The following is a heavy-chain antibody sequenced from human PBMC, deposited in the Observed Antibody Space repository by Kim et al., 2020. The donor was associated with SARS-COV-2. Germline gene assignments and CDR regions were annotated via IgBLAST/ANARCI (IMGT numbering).Heavy chain of an antibody. J-gene: IGHJ5*02. Sequence: SETLSLTCTVSGGSISSGGYYWSWIRQHPGKGLEWIGYIYYSGSTYYNPSLKSRVTISVDTSKNQFSLKLSSVTAADTAVYYCARELPPTGGPYNWFDPWGQGTLVTVSS. CDR1: GGSISSGGYY. V-gene: IGHV4-31*03. CDR2: IYYSGST. CDR3: ARELPPTGGPYNWFDP. D-gene: IGHD4-4*01.